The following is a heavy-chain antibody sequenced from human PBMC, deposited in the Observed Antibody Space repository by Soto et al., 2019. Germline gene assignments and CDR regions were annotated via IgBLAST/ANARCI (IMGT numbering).Heavy chain of an antibody. J-gene: IGHJ5*02. CDR2: IYHSGST. V-gene: IGHV4-30-2*01. CDR1: GGSISSGGYS. Sequence: TLSLTCAVSGGSISSGGYSWIWIRQPPGKGLEWIGYIYHSGSTYYNPSLKSRVTISVDTSKNQFSLKLSSVTAADTAVYYCARHPSDFWFDPLGQGTLVTVSS. D-gene: IGHD2-21*02. CDR3: ARHPSDFWFDP.